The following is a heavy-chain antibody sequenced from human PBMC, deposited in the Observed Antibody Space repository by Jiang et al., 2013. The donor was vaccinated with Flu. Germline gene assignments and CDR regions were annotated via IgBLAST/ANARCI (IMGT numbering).Heavy chain of an antibody. J-gene: IGHJ6*04. CDR3: ARDLLTVPPYGMDV. CDR2: ISSSSSYI. Sequence: EWVSSISSSSSYIYYADSVKGRFTISRDNAKNSLYLQMNSLRAEDTAVYYCARDLLTVPPYGMDVWGKGTTVTVSS. V-gene: IGHV3-21*01. D-gene: IGHD2-21*02.